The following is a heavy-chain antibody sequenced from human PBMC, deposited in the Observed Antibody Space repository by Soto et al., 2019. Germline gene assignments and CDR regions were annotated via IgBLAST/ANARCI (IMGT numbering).Heavy chain of an antibody. V-gene: IGHV5-10-1*01. CDR2: IDPSDSQT. J-gene: IGHJ4*02. Sequence: RESLKISCKGSGYSFAGYWITWVRQKPGKGPEWMGRIDPSDSQTYYSPSFRGHVTISVTKSITTVFLQWSSLRASDTAMYYCARQIYDSDTGPNFQYYFDSWGQGTPVTVSS. D-gene: IGHD3-22*01. CDR1: GYSFAGYW. CDR3: ARQIYDSDTGPNFQYYFDS.